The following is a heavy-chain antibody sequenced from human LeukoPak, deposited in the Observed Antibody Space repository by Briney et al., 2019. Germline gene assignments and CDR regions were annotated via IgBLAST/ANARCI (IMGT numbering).Heavy chain of an antibody. J-gene: IGHJ4*02. CDR3: AREKGDSSGSYFEDF. CDR1: GFTFSDYY. D-gene: IGHD3-22*01. V-gene: IGHV3-11*01. CDR2: ISRSGSVI. Sequence: GGSLRLSCAASGFTFSDYYMSWIRQAPGKGLEWVSYISRSGSVIYNADSVKGRFTISRDNAKNSLYLQMNSLRAEDTAVYYCAREKGDSSGSYFEDFWGQGTLVTVSS.